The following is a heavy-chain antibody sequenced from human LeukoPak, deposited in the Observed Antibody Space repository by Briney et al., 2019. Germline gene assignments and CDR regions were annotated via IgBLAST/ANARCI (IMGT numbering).Heavy chain of an antibody. Sequence: PGGSLRLSCAGSGLSFSDFAMTWVRQAPGKGQEWVSSMTGNGGTVVYTDSVKGRFTMSRDNSKNTVYLQMSSLRAEDTALYYCTKDPNGNYIGAFDPWGLGTLVTVSS. D-gene: IGHD4-17*01. V-gene: IGHV3-23*01. CDR3: TKDPNGNYIGAFDP. CDR1: GLSFSDFA. J-gene: IGHJ5*02. CDR2: MTGNGGTV.